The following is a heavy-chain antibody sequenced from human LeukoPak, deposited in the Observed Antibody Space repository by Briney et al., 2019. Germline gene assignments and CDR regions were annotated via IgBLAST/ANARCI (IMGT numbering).Heavy chain of an antibody. CDR3: ARERYTAYGNFDY. CDR2: INPNSGDT. V-gene: IGHV1-2*02. Sequence: ASVTVSCMPSVYTLPNHPLHWVRPAPGQGLEWVGWINPNSGDTNYVQKFQGRVTMTRDPSISTAYMERSGLRADDTAVYYCARERYTAYGNFDYCGQGTQVTVSS. CDR1: VYTLPNHP. D-gene: IGHD5-12*01. J-gene: IGHJ4*02.